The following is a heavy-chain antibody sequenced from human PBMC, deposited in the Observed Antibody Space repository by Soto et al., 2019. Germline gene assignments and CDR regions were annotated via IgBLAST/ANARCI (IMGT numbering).Heavy chain of an antibody. CDR2: INAGNGNT. CDR3: ARPHFSSSYYFDY. D-gene: IGHD6-13*01. J-gene: IGHJ4*02. Sequence: ASVKVSCKASGYTFTSYAMHWVRQAPGQRFEWMGWINAGNGNTKYSQKFQGRVTITRDTSASTAYMELSSLRSEDTAVYYCARPHFSSSYYFDYWGQGTLVTVSS. V-gene: IGHV1-3*01. CDR1: GYTFTSYA.